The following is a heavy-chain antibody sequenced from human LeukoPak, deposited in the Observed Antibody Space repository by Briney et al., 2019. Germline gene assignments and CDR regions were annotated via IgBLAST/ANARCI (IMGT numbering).Heavy chain of an antibody. V-gene: IGHV3-7*04. J-gene: IGHJ4*02. Sequence: PGGSLRLSCVASASEFTFNRYWMSWVRQAPGKGLQWVANIKHDGGEASYVDSVKGRFTISRDNARNLLSLQMNSLTIDDTGVYFCARDALFGSGRTHLDFWGQGTLVSVSP. CDR1: EFTFNRYW. CDR3: ARDALFGSGRTHLDF. CDR2: IKHDGGEA. D-gene: IGHD3-10*01.